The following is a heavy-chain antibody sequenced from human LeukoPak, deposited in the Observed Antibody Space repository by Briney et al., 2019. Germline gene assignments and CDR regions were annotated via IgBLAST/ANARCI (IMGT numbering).Heavy chain of an antibody. J-gene: IGHJ4*02. Sequence: ASVKVSCKASGYTFTGYYMHWVRQAPGQGLEWMGRINPNSGATNYAQKFQGRVTMTRDTSISTAYMELSRLRSDDTAVYYCARGVSGWFYFDYWGQGTLVTVSS. D-gene: IGHD6-19*01. CDR2: INPNSGAT. CDR3: ARGVSGWFYFDY. V-gene: IGHV1-2*06. CDR1: GYTFTGYY.